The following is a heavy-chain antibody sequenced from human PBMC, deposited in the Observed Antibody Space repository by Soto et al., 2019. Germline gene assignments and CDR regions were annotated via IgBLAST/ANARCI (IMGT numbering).Heavy chain of an antibody. CDR1: GGTFSSYA. J-gene: IGHJ6*02. V-gene: IGHV1-69*06. D-gene: IGHD2-21*01. Sequence: ASVKVSCKASGGTFSSYAISWVRQAPGQGLEWMGGIIPIFGTANYAQKFQGRVTITADKSTSTAYMELSSPRSEDTAVYYCARDPGIDYYYYGMDVWGQGTTVTVSS. CDR3: ARDPGIDYYYYGMDV. CDR2: IIPIFGTA.